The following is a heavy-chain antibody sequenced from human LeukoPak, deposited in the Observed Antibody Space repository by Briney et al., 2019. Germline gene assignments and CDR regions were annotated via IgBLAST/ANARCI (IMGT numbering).Heavy chain of an antibody. CDR2: ITGGSSTIT. CDR3: ARERVGPLKKYYYYYYMDV. Sequence: GGSLRLSCAASGFTFDDYGMNWVRQAPGKGLEWLSYITGGSSTITYYADSVKGRFTISRDNAKNSLYLQMNSLRAEDTALYYCARERVGPLKKYYYYYYMDVWGKGTTVTVSS. CDR1: GFTFDDYG. V-gene: IGHV3-48*04. J-gene: IGHJ6*03.